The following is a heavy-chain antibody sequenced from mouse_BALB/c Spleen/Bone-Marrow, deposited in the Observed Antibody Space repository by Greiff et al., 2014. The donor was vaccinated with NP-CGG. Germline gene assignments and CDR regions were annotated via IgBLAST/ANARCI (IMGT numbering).Heavy chain of an antibody. J-gene: IGHJ4*01. CDR1: VFSLTSYG. V-gene: IGHV2-9*02. Sequence: LQESGPGLVAPSQSLSITCTVSVFSLTSYGVHWVRQPPGKVLEWLGVIWAGGSTNYNSALMSRLSISKDNSKSQVFLKMNSLQTDDTAMYYCARGSYYEGAMDYWGQGTSVTVSS. CDR2: IWAGGST. CDR3: ARGSYYEGAMDY. D-gene: IGHD1-1*01.